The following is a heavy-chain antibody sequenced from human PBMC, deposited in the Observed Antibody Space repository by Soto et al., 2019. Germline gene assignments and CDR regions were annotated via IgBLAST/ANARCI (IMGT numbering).Heavy chain of an antibody. CDR2: IIPIFGTA. V-gene: IGHV1-69*01. Sequence: QVQLVQSGAEVKKPGSSVKVSCKASGGTFSSYAISWVRQAPGQGLEWMGGIIPIFGTANYAQKFQGRVTITADESTSTAYMELSSLRSEDTAVYYCARRAHRLSSIAARPVLDYWGQGTLVTVSS. CDR3: ARRAHRLSSIAARPVLDY. CDR1: GGTFSSYA. D-gene: IGHD6-6*01. J-gene: IGHJ4*02.